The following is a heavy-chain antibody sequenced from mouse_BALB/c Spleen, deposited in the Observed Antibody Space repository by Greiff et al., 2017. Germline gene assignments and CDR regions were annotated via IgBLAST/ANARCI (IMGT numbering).Heavy chain of an antibody. CDR2: ISYSGST. Sequence: VQLKESGPSLVKPSQTLSLTCSVTGDSITSGYWNWIRKFPGNKLEYMGYISYSGSTYYNPSLKSRISITRDTSKNQYYLQLNSVTTEDTATYYCARYPNDGYYEFAYWGQGTLVTVSA. CDR1: GDSITSGY. J-gene: IGHJ3*01. D-gene: IGHD2-3*01. CDR3: ARYPNDGYYEFAY. V-gene: IGHV3-8*02.